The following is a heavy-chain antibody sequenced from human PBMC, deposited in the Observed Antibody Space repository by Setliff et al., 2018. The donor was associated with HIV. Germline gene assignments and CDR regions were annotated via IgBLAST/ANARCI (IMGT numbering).Heavy chain of an antibody. CDR3: ASSLNGDSEPWYFDL. J-gene: IGHJ2*01. CDR2: IYTSGST. CDR1: GDSISTYC. V-gene: IGHV4-4*09. D-gene: IGHD4-17*01. Sequence: SETLSLTCTVSGDSISTYCWIWIRQPPGKGLEWIGNIYTSGSTNYNPSLKSRVTISVDTSKNQFSLNLSSVTAADTAVYYCASSLNGDSEPWYFDLWGRGTLVTVSS.